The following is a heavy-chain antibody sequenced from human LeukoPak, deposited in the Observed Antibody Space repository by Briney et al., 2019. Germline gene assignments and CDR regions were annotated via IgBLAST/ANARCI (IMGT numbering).Heavy chain of an antibody. V-gene: IGHV3-21*04. CDR3: AKSPPTVTLRYFDY. CDR2: VDTSGSYI. CDR1: GFTFSDYS. Sequence: GGSLRLSCAASGFTFSDYSMNWVRQAPGKGLEWVSSVDTSGSYIYNADSVKGRFTISRDNSKNTLYLQMNSLRAEDTAVYYCAKSPPTVTLRYFDYWGQGTLVTVSS. D-gene: IGHD5-12*01. J-gene: IGHJ4*02.